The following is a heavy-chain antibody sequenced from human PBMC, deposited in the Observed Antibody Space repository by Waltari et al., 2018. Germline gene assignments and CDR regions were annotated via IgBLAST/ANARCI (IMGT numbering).Heavy chain of an antibody. CDR3: ARTIGIAAAAPIDY. V-gene: IGHV4-38-2*01. CDR1: GYSISSGYN. J-gene: IGHJ4*02. Sequence: QVQLQESGPGLVKPSETLSLTCAVSGYSISSGYNWGWIRQPPGEGLEWFGIIFLSGGTAYNPSLQSRVTISVDTSKNHFSLKLGSVTAADTAVYYCARTIGIAAAAPIDYWGQGTLVTVSS. D-gene: IGHD6-13*01. CDR2: IFLSGGT.